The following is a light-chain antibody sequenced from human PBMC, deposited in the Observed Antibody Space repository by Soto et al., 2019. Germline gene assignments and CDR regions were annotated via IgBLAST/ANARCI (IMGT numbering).Light chain of an antibody. CDR2: DAS. CDR3: QQRSNWPGT. V-gene: IGKV3-11*01. J-gene: IGKJ1*01. CDR1: QSVRSS. Sequence: EIVLTQSPATLSLSPGERATLSCRATQSVRSSLAWYLQQPGQAPRLLIYDASKRATGIPARFSGSRSGTDFTLTISSLEPKDFAVYYCQQRSNWPGTFGQGTKVEIK.